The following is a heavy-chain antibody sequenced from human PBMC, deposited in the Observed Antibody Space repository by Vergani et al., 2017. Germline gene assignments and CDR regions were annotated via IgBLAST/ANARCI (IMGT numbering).Heavy chain of an antibody. CDR1: GYSISSGYY. V-gene: IGHV4-38-2*01. CDR2: IYHSGST. J-gene: IGHJ6*03. Sequence: QVQLQESGPGLVKPSETLSLTCAVSGYSISSGYYWGWIRQPPGKGLEWIGSIYHSGSTYYNPSLKSRVTISVDTSKNQFSLKLSSVTAADTAVYYCARRGTRYDYYYRDVWGKGP. D-gene: IGHD1-14*01. CDR3: ARRGTRYDYYYRDV.